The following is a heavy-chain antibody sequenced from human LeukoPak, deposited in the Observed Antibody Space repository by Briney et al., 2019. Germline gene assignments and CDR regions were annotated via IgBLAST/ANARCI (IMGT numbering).Heavy chain of an antibody. V-gene: IGHV4-4*07. Sequence: SETLSLTCTVSGGSIDSYSWSWIRQPARKGLEWIGRIFTSGATFYNPSLKTRVTMSIATSKNQFSLKLSSVTAADTAVYYCARVHWNYDGLAWFDPWGQGTLVTVSS. CDR2: IFTSGAT. CDR3: ARVHWNYDGLAWFDP. J-gene: IGHJ5*02. D-gene: IGHD1-7*01. CDR1: GGSIDSYS.